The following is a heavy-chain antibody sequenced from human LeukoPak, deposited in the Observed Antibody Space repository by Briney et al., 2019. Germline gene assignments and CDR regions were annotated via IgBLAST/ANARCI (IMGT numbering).Heavy chain of an antibody. CDR2: LYTAGST. Sequence: GGSLRLSCAASGFALSSNYMSWVRQAPGKGLEWVSILYTAGSTYYADSVKARFTISRDNSKNTVHLQMNSLRVEDTAVYYCARSKTAPGDAFDIWGQGTMVTVSS. V-gene: IGHV3-66*01. CDR3: ARSKTAPGDAFDI. CDR1: GFALSSNY. J-gene: IGHJ3*02.